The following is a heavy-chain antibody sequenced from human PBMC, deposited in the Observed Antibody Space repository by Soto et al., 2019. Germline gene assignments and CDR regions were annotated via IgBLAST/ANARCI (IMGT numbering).Heavy chain of an antibody. CDR3: ARDTGSYYLDS. D-gene: IGHD1-26*01. J-gene: IGHJ4*02. CDR1: GGSISSYF. Sequence: QVQLLESGPGLVKPSETLSLTCTIYGGSISSYFWSWIRQPPGKGLEWIGYIHYRGTTIYSPSLKSRVTISIDTSENQFNLNLTSETAADTAVYYCARDTGSYYLDSWGQGSLVTVSS. V-gene: IGHV4-59*01. CDR2: IHYRGTT.